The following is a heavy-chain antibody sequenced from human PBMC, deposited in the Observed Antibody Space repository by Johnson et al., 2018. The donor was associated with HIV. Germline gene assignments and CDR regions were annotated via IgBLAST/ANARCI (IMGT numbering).Heavy chain of an antibody. CDR1: GFTFCPYW. CDR3: AREALPRGLQSSFGGAFDI. D-gene: IGHD4-23*01. V-gene: IGHV3-74*01. CDR2: IVSDVSSA. J-gene: IGHJ3*02. Sequence: VQLVESGGGVVQPGRSLRLSCAASGFTFCPYWVHWVRQAPGQGLVWVSRIVSDVSSAIYTDSVTGRFTISSDNTKNTVYLQMNSLRAEDTAVYYCAREALPRGLQSSFGGAFDIWGQGTMVTVSS.